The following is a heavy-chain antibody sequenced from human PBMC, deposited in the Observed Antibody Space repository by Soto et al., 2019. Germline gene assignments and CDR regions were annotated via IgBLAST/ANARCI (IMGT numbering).Heavy chain of an antibody. Sequence: GGSLRLSCAASGFTFSIYSMNWVRHAPGKGLEWVSSISSSSSYIYYADSVKGRFTISRDNAKNSLYLQMNSLRAEDTAVYYCARAYCSSTSCYVQDAFDIWGQGTMVTVSS. J-gene: IGHJ3*02. CDR3: ARAYCSSTSCYVQDAFDI. CDR2: ISSSSSYI. V-gene: IGHV3-21*01. CDR1: GFTFSIYS. D-gene: IGHD2-2*01.